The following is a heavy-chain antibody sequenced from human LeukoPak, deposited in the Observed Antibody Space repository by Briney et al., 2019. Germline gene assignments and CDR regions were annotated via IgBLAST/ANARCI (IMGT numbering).Heavy chain of an antibody. D-gene: IGHD4-17*01. CDR2: INHSGST. CDR3: ARNGHYYYYYMDV. Sequence: SETLSLTCAVYGGSFSGYYWSWIRQPLGKGLEWIGEINHSGSTNYNPSLKSRVTISVDTSENQFSLKLSSVTAADTAVYYCARNGHYYYYYMDVWGKGTTVTVSS. CDR1: GGSFSGYY. V-gene: IGHV4-34*01. J-gene: IGHJ6*03.